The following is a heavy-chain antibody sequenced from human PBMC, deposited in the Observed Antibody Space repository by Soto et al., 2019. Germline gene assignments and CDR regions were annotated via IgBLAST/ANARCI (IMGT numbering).Heavy chain of an antibody. J-gene: IGHJ4*02. Sequence: GESLKISCKGSGYSFTSYWIGWVRQMPGKGLEWMGIIYPGDSDTRYSPSFQGQVTISADKSISTAYLQWSSLKASDTAMYYCARQGAYYYDSSGYYLDWGQGTLVTVSS. V-gene: IGHV5-51*01. CDR1: GYSFTSYW. CDR2: IYPGDSDT. CDR3: ARQGAYYYDSSGYYLD. D-gene: IGHD3-22*01.